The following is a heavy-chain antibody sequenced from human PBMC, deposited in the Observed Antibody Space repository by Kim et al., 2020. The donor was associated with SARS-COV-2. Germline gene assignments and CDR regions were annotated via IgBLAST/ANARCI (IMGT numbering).Heavy chain of an antibody. CDR1: GFTFSSNW. J-gene: IGHJ4*02. CDR2: INSDGSST. D-gene: IGHD3-10*01. CDR3: ATGFAVRGGSA. V-gene: IGHV3-74*01. Sequence: GGSLRLSCAASGFTFSSNWMHWVRQAPGKGLVWVSRINSDGSSTSYADLVKGRFTISRDNAKNMLYLQMNSLSNEDTAVDYCATGFAVRGGSAWGQGTLVTVSS.